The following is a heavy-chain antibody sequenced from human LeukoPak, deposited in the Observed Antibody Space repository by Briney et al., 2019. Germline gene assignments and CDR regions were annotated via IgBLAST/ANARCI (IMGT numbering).Heavy chain of an antibody. J-gene: IGHJ3*01. CDR1: GYSFSKYW. D-gene: IGHD3-22*01. CDR2: TYAGDSDT. Sequence: GEPRKFSGKGSGYSFSKYWIGWVRRMPGKGLEWMGITYAGDSDTRDSQSFQAQVIISAAKSANTGHLQWRSLKATDSATYYCARGMYFYDSGGYLADSFEYWGQGTTVTVSS. CDR3: ARGMYFYDSGGYLADSFEY. V-gene: IGHV5-51*01.